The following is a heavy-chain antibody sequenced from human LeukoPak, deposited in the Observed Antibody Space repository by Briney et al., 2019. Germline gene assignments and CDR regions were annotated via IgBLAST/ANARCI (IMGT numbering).Heavy chain of an antibody. CDR3: ARSRITLIRGVIDY. Sequence: ASVKVSCKASGYTFTDYYMHWVRQASGQGLEWMGWINPKSGGTNYAQKFQGRVTMTRDTSISTAYMELNRLRSDDTAVYYCARSRITLIRGVIDYWGQGTLVTASS. CDR2: INPKSGGT. CDR1: GYTFTDYY. D-gene: IGHD3-10*01. V-gene: IGHV1-2*02. J-gene: IGHJ4*02.